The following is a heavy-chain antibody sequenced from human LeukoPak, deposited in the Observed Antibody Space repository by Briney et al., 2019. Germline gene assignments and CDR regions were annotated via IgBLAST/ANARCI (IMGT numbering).Heavy chain of an antibody. J-gene: IGHJ4*02. CDR3: AKDRGFGVFFQYYFHY. D-gene: IGHD3-10*01. CDR2: ISLDGATT. V-gene: IGHV3-23*01. Sequence: GGSLRLSCAASGFTFSSYAMSWVRQAPGKGLEWVSGISLDGATTYYAGSVEGRFTISRDNSKNTLYLQMNSLRAEDTAVYYCAKDRGFGVFFQYYFHYWGQGTLVTVSS. CDR1: GFTFSSYA.